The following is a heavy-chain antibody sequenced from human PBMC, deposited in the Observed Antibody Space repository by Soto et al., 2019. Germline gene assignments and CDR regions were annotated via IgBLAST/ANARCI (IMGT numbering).Heavy chain of an antibody. J-gene: IGHJ6*03. V-gene: IGHV6-1*01. D-gene: IGHD1-7*01. Sequence: QVQLQESGPGLVKPSQTLSLTCAISGDSVSSNSAAWNWIRLSPSRGLEWLARTYYRSRWYNDYAVSVRILVTVNPDTSKNQFSLQLTSVTPEDTAVYYCAGTTSHKWYYMDVWGKGTTVTVSS. CDR2: TYYRSRWYN. CDR1: GDSVSSNSAA. CDR3: AGTTSHKWYYMDV.